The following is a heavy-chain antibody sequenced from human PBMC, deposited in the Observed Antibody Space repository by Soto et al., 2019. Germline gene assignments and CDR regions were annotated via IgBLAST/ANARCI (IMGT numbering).Heavy chain of an antibody. CDR3: AKGSENYDSSEDI. V-gene: IGHV3-30*18. CDR2: ISYDGSNK. J-gene: IGHJ3*02. Sequence: AGGSLRLSCAASGFTFSSYGMHWVRQAPGKGLEWVAVISYDGSNKYYADSVKGRFTISRDNSKNTLYLQMNSLRAEDTAVYYCAKGSENYDSSEDIWGQGTMVTVSS. CDR1: GFTFSSYG. D-gene: IGHD3-22*01.